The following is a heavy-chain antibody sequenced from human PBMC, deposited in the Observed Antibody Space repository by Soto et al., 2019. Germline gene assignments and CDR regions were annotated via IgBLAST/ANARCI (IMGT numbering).Heavy chain of an antibody. Sequence: GESLKITCKGSGYSFTSYWIGWVRQMPGKGLEWMGIIYPGDSDTRYSPSFQGQVTISADKSISTAYLQWSSLKASDTAMYYCASAPYYDSSGSPVQHWGQGTLVTVSS. J-gene: IGHJ1*01. V-gene: IGHV5-51*01. CDR3: ASAPYYDSSGSPVQH. CDR2: IYPGDSDT. CDR1: GYSFTSYW. D-gene: IGHD3-22*01.